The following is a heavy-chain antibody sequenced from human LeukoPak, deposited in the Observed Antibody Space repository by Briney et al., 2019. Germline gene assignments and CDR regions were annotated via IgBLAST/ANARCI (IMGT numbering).Heavy chain of an antibody. CDR1: GFNFDDYA. Sequence: GSLRLSCAASGFNFDDYAMHWVRQAPGKGLEWISLITWDGAYTYYADSAKGRFTISRDNSENSLYLQMNSLRLEDTALYYCAKGGGSGTNELIDYWGQGTLVTVSS. CDR2: ITWDGAYT. CDR3: AKGGGSGTNELIDY. D-gene: IGHD3-10*01. J-gene: IGHJ4*02. V-gene: IGHV3-43D*03.